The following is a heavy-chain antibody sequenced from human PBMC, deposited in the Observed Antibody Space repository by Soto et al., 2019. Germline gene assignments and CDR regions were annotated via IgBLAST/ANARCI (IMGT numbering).Heavy chain of an antibody. CDR3: TDSGPFDY. Sequence: PGGSLRLSCVASGFYFSNAWMHWVRQAPGKGLEWVGRIKSKTYGETTDYAAPVKGRFTISRDDSKDTIYLQMTSLKSEDTAVYYCTDSGPFDYWGQGTLVTVSS. CDR2: IKSKTYGETT. CDR1: GFYFSNAW. D-gene: IGHD2-21*01. V-gene: IGHV3-15*01. J-gene: IGHJ4*02.